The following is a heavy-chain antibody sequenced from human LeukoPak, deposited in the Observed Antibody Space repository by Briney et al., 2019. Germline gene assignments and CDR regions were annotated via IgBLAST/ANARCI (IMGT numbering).Heavy chain of an antibody. CDR3: ARDGLRGDTLLWYYYYMDV. Sequence: SETLSLTCTVSGGSISSGGYYWSWIRQHRGKGLEWIGYIYYSGSTYYNPSLKSRVTISVDTSKNQFSLKLSSVTAADTAVYYCARDGLRGDTLLWYYYYMDVWGKGTTVTVSS. D-gene: IGHD2-21*02. J-gene: IGHJ6*03. CDR1: GGSISSGGYY. CDR2: IYYSGST. V-gene: IGHV4-31*03.